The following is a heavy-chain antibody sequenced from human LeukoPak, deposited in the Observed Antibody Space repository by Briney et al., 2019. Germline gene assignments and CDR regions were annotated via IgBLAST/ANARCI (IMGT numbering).Heavy chain of an antibody. D-gene: IGHD3-22*01. J-gene: IGHJ4*02. CDR1: GYTFTSYY. Sequence: GASVKVSCKASGYTFTSYYMHWVRRAPGQGLEWMGIINPSGGSTSYAQKFQGRVTMTRDTSTSTVYMELSSLRSEDTAVYYCARGGGYYDSSGYYDPFDYWGQGTLVTVSS. V-gene: IGHV1-46*01. CDR2: INPSGGST. CDR3: ARGGGYYDSSGYYDPFDY.